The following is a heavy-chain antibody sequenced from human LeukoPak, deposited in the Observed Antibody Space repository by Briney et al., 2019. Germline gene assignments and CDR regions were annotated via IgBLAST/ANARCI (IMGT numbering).Heavy chain of an antibody. Sequence: GGSLRLSCAASGFTFSSYVMSWVRQAPGKGLEWVSAIGGSGGSTYYADSVKGRFTISRDNSKNTLYLQMNSLRAEDTAVYYCAKPRYYYDSSGYFGYYYYGMDVWGQGTTVTVSS. V-gene: IGHV3-23*01. D-gene: IGHD3-22*01. CDR3: AKPRYYYDSSGYFGYYYYGMDV. J-gene: IGHJ6*02. CDR2: IGGSGGST. CDR1: GFTFSSYV.